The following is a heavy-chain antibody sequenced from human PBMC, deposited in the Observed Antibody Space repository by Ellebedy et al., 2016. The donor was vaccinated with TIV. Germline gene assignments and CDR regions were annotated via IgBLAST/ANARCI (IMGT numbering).Heavy chain of an antibody. CDR3: AKDPSDYWGCFDY. CDR1: KFTFSTYS. Sequence: GESLKISCAASKFTFSTYSMYWVRQAPGTGLEWVSVMSGSGHRTHYADSVKGRFTISRDNSKNTLYLQMNSLRAEDTAVYYCAKDPSDYWGCFDYWGQGTLVTVSS. V-gene: IGHV3-23*01. D-gene: IGHD7-27*01. J-gene: IGHJ4*02. CDR2: MSGSGHRT.